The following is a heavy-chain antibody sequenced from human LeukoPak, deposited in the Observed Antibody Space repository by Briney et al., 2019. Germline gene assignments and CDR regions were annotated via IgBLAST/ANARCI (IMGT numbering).Heavy chain of an antibody. D-gene: IGHD3-22*01. CDR3: ARVQRYYDSSGPAITYYFDY. CDR1: GGSFSGYY. Sequence: SETLSLTCAVYGGSFSGYYWSWIRQPPGKGLEWIGEINHSGSTNYNPSLKSRVTISVDTSKNQFSLKLSSVTAADTAVYYCARVQRYYDSSGPAITYYFDYWGQGTLVTVSS. J-gene: IGHJ4*02. V-gene: IGHV4-34*01. CDR2: INHSGST.